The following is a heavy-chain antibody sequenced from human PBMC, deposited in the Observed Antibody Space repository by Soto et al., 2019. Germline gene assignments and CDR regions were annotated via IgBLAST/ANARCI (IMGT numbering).Heavy chain of an antibody. CDR2: INHSGST. Sequence: SETLSLTCAVYGGSFSGYYWTWIRQPPGTGLEWIGEINHSGSTNYNPSLKSRVTISVDTSKNQFSLKLTSVTAADTAVYYCVRVSQVSVGTFDFWGQGTLVTVSS. CDR1: GGSFSGYY. J-gene: IGHJ4*01. V-gene: IGHV4-34*01. CDR3: VRVSQVSVGTFDF.